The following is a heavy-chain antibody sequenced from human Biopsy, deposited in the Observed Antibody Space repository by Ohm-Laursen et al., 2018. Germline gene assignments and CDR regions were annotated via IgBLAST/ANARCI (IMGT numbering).Heavy chain of an antibody. D-gene: IGHD6-19*01. Sequence: SLRLSCAASGFTFGHYAMHWVRQAPGKGLEWISLIWYDGTNEDYADSVKGRFTISRGNSKNTLHLQINTLTLEDTAFYYCARGLSSGWYGYFDVWGRGTLVTVSS. V-gene: IGHV3-33*04. CDR2: IWYDGTNE. CDR3: ARGLSSGWYGYFDV. J-gene: IGHJ2*01. CDR1: GFTFGHYA.